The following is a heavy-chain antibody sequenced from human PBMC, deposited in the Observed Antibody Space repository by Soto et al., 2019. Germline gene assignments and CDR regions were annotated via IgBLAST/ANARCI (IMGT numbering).Heavy chain of an antibody. Sequence: EVQVVESGGGLVQPGGSLRLSCAASGFTFSNYWMQWVRQAPGKGLVWVSRINSDGSSTSYADSVKGRFTISRDNVKNTLYLQMNSLRAEDTAVYYCARAVRSGSYPYYYYGMDVWGQGTTVIVSS. D-gene: IGHD3-10*01. CDR2: INSDGSST. V-gene: IGHV3-74*01. J-gene: IGHJ6*02. CDR3: ARAVRSGSYPYYYYGMDV. CDR1: GFTFSNYW.